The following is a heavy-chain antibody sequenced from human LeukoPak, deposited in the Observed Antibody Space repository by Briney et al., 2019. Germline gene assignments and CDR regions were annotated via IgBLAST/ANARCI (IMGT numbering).Heavy chain of an antibody. D-gene: IGHD5-18*01. V-gene: IGHV1-69*06. CDR1: GGTFSSYA. CDR3: ARHSAAMGPAPDY. J-gene: IGHJ4*02. Sequence: SVKVSCKASGGTFSSYAISWVRQAPGQGLEWMGGIIPIFGTANYAQKFQGRVTITADKSTSTAYMELSSLRSEDTAVYYCARHSAAMGPAPDYWGQGTLVTVSS. CDR2: IIPIFGTA.